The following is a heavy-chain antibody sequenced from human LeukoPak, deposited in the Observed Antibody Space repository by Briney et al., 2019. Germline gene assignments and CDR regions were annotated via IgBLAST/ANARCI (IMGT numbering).Heavy chain of an antibody. CDR1: GFTFSSYA. CDR2: ISSNGGST. D-gene: IGHD6-19*01. Sequence: GGSLRLSCAASGFTFSSYAMHWVRQAPGKGLEYVSAISSNGGSTYYANSVKGRFTISRDNSKNTLYLQMGSLRAEDMAVYYCARVVAVAGDYFDYWGQGTLVTVSS. J-gene: IGHJ4*02. V-gene: IGHV3-64*01. CDR3: ARVVAVAGDYFDY.